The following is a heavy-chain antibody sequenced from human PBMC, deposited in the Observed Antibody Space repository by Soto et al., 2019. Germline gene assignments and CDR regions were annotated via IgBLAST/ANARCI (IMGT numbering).Heavy chain of an antibody. CDR1: GGTFSSYA. Sequence: ASVKVSCKASGGTFSSYAISWVRQAPGQGLEWMGGIIPIFGTANYAQKFQGRVTITADESTSTAYMELSSLRSEDTAVYYCAREVLPSYYYYYYGMDVWGQGTTVTVSS. CDR2: IIPIFGTA. V-gene: IGHV1-69*13. D-gene: IGHD6-6*01. CDR3: AREVLPSYYYYYYGMDV. J-gene: IGHJ6*02.